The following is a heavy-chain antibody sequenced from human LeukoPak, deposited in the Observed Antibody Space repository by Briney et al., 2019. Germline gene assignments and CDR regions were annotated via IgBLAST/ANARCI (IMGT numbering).Heavy chain of an antibody. CDR1: GFTFSSYS. D-gene: IGHD1-26*01. CDR2: ISSSSSYI. Sequence: SGGSLRLSCAASGFTFSSYSMNWVRQAPGKGLEWVSSISSSSSYIYYADSVKGRFTISRDNAKNSLYLQMNSLRAEDTAVYYCARDEGGLGELLGYYYGMDVWGQGTTVTVSS. J-gene: IGHJ6*02. CDR3: ARDEGGLGELLGYYYGMDV. V-gene: IGHV3-21*01.